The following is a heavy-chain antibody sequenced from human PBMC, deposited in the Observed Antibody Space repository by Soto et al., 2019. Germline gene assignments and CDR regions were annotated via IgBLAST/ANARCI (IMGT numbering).Heavy chain of an antibody. CDR2: INPSGGST. Sequence: ASVKVSCKASGYTFTSYYMHWVRQAPGQGLEWMGIINPSGGSTSYAQKFQGRVTMTRDTSTSTVYMELSSLRSEDTAVYYCARAIPLVVVAAIQLHDAFDIWGQGTMVTVSS. CDR3: ARAIPLVVVAAIQLHDAFDI. CDR1: GYTFTSYY. D-gene: IGHD2-15*01. J-gene: IGHJ3*02. V-gene: IGHV1-46*03.